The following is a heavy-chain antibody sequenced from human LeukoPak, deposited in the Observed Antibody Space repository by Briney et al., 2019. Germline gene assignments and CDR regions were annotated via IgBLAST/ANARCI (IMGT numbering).Heavy chain of an antibody. D-gene: IGHD5-24*01. CDR3: ARKDGDG. Sequence: SETLSLTCTVSGVSISSYHWTWIRQPPGGGLEWIGHIYNSGSTNYNPSLRGRVTISLDTSKNQISLKLNSVTAADTAMYYCARKDGDGWGQGTLVTVSS. V-gene: IGHV4-59*01. J-gene: IGHJ4*02. CDR2: IYNSGST. CDR1: GVSISSYH.